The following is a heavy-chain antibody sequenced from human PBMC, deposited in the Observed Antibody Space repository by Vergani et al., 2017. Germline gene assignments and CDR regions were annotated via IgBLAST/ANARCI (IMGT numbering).Heavy chain of an antibody. J-gene: IGHJ1*01. D-gene: IGHD2-2*02. CDR3: ARAPSSLLYRAGYFQH. CDR2: ISYDGSNK. V-gene: IGHV3-30-3*01. CDR1: GFTFSSYA. Sequence: QVQLVESGGGVVQPVRSLRLSCAASGFTFSSYAMHWVRQAPGKGLEWVAVISYDGSNKYYADSVKGRFTISRDNSKNTLYLQMNSLRAEDTAVYYCARAPSSLLYRAGYFQHWGQGTLVTVSS.